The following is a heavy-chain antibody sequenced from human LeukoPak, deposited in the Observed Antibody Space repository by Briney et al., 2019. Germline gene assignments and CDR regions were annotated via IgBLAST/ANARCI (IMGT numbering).Heavy chain of an antibody. J-gene: IGHJ2*01. CDR2: IYYSGST. Sequence: SETLSLTCTVSGGSISSSSYYWGWIRQPPGKGLEWIGSIYYSGSTYYNPSLKSRVTISVDTSKNQFSQKLSSVTAADTAVYYCARTRGYCSSTSCYYWYFDLWGRGTLVTVSS. D-gene: IGHD2-2*01. V-gene: IGHV4-39*07. CDR1: GGSISSSSYY. CDR3: ARTRGYCSSTSCYYWYFDL.